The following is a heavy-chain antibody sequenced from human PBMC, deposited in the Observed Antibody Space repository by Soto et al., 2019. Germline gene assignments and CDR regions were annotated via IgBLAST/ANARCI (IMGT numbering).Heavy chain of an antibody. J-gene: IGHJ6*03. CDR2: IYYSGST. V-gene: IGHV4-31*03. D-gene: IGHD2-15*01. CDR1: GGSISSGGYY. CDR3: ASRASPTLGYCSGGSCYLPHYYYYYYMDV. Sequence: SETLSLTCTVSGGSISSGGYYWSWIRQHPGKGLEWIGYIYYSGSTYYNPSLKSRVTISVDTSKNQFSLKLSSVTAADTAVYYCASRASPTLGYCSGGSCYLPHYYYYYYMDVWGKGTTVTVSS.